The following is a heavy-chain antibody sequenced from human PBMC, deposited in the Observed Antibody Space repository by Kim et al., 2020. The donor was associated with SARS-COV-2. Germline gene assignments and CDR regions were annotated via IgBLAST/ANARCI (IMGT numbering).Heavy chain of an antibody. CDR2: IYSSGST. CDR3: ARLPASGTRTLEY. J-gene: IGHJ4*02. CDR1: GGSISSSGYY. V-gene: IGHV4-39*01. Sequence: SETLSLTCAVSGGSISSSGYYWGWIRQPPGRGLEWIGSIYSSGSTYYNPPLKSRVTMSVDTSKNQFSLRLSSVTAADTAVYYCARLPASGTRTLEYWGQGTLVTVSS. D-gene: IGHD6-13*01.